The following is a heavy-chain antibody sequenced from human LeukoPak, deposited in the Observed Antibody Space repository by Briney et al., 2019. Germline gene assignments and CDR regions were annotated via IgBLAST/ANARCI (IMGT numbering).Heavy chain of an antibody. CDR1: GFTFSSYA. CDR2: ISGSGGST. Sequence: GASLRLSCAASGFTFSSYAMSWVRQAPGKGLEWVSAISGSGGSTYYADSVKGRFTISRDNSKNTLYLQMNSLRAEDTAVYYCAKEVDYYDSSGSYEYFQHWGQGTLVTVSS. V-gene: IGHV3-23*01. J-gene: IGHJ1*01. CDR3: AKEVDYYDSSGSYEYFQH. D-gene: IGHD3-22*01.